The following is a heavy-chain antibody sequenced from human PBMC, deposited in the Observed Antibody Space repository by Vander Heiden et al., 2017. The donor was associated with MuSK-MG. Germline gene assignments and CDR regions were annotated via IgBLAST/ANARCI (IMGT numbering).Heavy chain of an antibody. CDR1: GCAFNDYA. D-gene: IGHD4-17*01. V-gene: IGHV3-43D*03. J-gene: IGHJ6*02. CDR2: ISWDGTTT. Sequence: EVQLVESGGTVVQPGGSLRLSCAASGCAFNDYALHWVRQVPGKGLEWVSLISWDGTTTYYADSVKGRFTVSRDNSKNSLYLQMNSLGAEDTAFYYCVKVRLRWKHYGLDLCGQGTTVTVSS. CDR3: VKVRLRWKHYGLDL.